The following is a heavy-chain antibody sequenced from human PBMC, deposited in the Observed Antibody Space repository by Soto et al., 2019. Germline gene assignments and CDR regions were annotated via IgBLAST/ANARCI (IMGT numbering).Heavy chain of an antibody. Sequence: EVQLVESGGGLVQPGGSLRLSFAASGFTFSSYSMNWVRQAPGKGLEGVSYISSSSSTIYYADSVKGRFTISRDNDKTALELKMNRLRAEDTAVYYCAGEAAYLNRFDPWGQGNLVTVSS. CDR2: ISSSSSTI. CDR3: AGEAAYLNRFDP. V-gene: IGHV3-48*01. CDR1: GFTFSSYS. J-gene: IGHJ5*02.